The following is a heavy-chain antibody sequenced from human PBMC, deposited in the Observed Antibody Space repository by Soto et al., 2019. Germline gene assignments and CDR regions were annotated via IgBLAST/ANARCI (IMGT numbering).Heavy chain of an antibody. V-gene: IGHV3-23*01. CDR3: ALSTVTTGDYFDY. CDR2: ISVSGGTT. Sequence: LRLSCAASGFTFSSYAMIWVRQAPGKGLECVSVISVSGGTTYYADSVKGRFTISRDNSKNTLYLQMNSLRAEDTAVYYCALSTVTTGDYFDYWGQGTLVTVSS. D-gene: IGHD4-17*01. CDR1: GFTFSSYA. J-gene: IGHJ4*02.